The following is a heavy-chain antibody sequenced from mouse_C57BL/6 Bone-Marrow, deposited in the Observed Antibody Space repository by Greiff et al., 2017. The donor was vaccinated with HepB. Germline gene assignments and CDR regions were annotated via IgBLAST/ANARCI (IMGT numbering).Heavy chain of an antibody. V-gene: IGHV1-55*01. Sequence: QVQLQQPGAELVKPGASVKMSCKASGYTFTSYWITWVKQKPGQGLEWIGDIYPGSGSTNYNEKFKGKATLTVDTSSSTAYIQLSSLTSEDSEVYYCAADYGSSPFAYWGQGTLVTVSA. J-gene: IGHJ3*01. CDR1: GYTFTSYW. CDR2: IYPGSGST. CDR3: AADYGSSPFAY. D-gene: IGHD1-1*01.